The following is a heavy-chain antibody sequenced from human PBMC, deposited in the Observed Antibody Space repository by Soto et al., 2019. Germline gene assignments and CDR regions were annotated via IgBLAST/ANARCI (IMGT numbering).Heavy chain of an antibody. J-gene: IGHJ5*02. D-gene: IGHD1-1*01. CDR1: GGSISSGDYY. Sequence: QVQLQESGPGLVKPSQTLSLTCTVSGGSISSGDYYWSWIRQPPGTGLEWIGYIYYSGNTYYNPSLKRRVTITVDTSKNQSSLKLSSVTAADTAVYYCARATAGNTGFWFDPWGQGTLVTVSS. CDR3: ARATAGNTGFWFDP. V-gene: IGHV4-30-4*01. CDR2: IYYSGNT.